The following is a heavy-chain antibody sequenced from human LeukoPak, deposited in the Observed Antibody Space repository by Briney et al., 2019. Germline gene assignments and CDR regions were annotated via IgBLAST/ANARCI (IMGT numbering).Heavy chain of an antibody. D-gene: IGHD3-10*01. Sequence: ASVKVSCKASGYTFTSYDINWVRQATGQGLEWMGWMNPNSGNTGYAQKFQGRVTITTDESTSTAYMELSSLRSEDTAVYYCARAPSVRGGPGVYWGQGTLVTVSS. CDR2: MNPNSGNT. J-gene: IGHJ4*02. V-gene: IGHV1-8*01. CDR1: GYTFTSYD. CDR3: ARAPSVRGGPGVY.